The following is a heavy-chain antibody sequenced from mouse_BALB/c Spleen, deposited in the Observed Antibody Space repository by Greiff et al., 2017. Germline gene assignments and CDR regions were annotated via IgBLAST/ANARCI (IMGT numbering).Heavy chain of an antibody. Sequence: QVQLKQSGAELMKPGASVKISCKATGYTFSSYWIEWVKQRPGHGLEWIGEILPGSGSTNYNEKFKGKATFTADTSSNTAYMQLSSLTSEDSAVYYCASRGIYYDYDEAWFAYWGQGTLVTVSA. CDR2: ILPGSGST. CDR3: ASRGIYYDYDEAWFAY. J-gene: IGHJ3*01. V-gene: IGHV1-9*01. D-gene: IGHD2-4*01. CDR1: GYTFSSYW.